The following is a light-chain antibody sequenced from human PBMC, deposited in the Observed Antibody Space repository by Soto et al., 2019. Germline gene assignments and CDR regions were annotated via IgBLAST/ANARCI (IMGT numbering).Light chain of an antibody. CDR1: SSDVGGYNY. CDR3: CSYGGSFYV. J-gene: IGLJ1*01. CDR2: DVN. Sequence: CVLTQPHSGSGSPGQSVASSCSGTSSDVGGYNYVSWYQQHPGKAPKLIIFDVNKRPSGVPDRFSGSKSGSTASLTISGLQAEDEADYYCCSYGGSFYVVGTGTKVTVL. V-gene: IGLV2-11*01.